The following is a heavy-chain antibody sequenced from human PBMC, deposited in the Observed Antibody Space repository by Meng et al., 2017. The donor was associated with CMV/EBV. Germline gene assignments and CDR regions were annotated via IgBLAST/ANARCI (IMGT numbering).Heavy chain of an antibody. Sequence: SGCSFRKYAMTGVSQAPGKGREWVAGIRDSGSYTFYADAVKGRLTISRENSKSTGYLQMNGLRDDDSAVYYCAKDPWESNGYLVYWGQGVLVTVSS. V-gene: IGHV3-23*01. CDR2: IRDSGSYT. CDR3: AKDPWESNGYLVY. CDR1: GCSFRKYA. D-gene: IGHD1-26*01. J-gene: IGHJ4*02.